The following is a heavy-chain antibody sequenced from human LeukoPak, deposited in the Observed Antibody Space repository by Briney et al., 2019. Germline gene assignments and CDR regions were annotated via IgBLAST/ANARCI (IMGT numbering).Heavy chain of an antibody. CDR3: AGVVGAREVGRFDP. V-gene: IGHV3-66*01. CDR1: GFTFSSYA. J-gene: IGHJ5*02. D-gene: IGHD1-26*01. Sequence: PGGSLRLSCAASGFTFSSYAMSWVRQAPGKGLEWVSVIYSGGSTYYADSVKGRFTISRDNSKNTLYLQMNSLRAEDTAVYYCAGVVGAREVGRFDPWGQGTLVTVSS. CDR2: IYSGGST.